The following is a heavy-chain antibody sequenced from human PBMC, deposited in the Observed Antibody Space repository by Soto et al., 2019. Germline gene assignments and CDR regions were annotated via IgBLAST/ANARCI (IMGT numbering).Heavy chain of an antibody. CDR2: IIPIFGTA. J-gene: IGHJ4*02. V-gene: IGHV1-69*01. D-gene: IGHD2-2*01. CDR1: GGAFSSYA. CDR3: ARGLDCSSTSCYAG. Sequence: ASVQVSWAASGGAFSSYATCCVRQSIGQGLEWMGGIIPIFGTANYAQKFQGRVTITADESTSTAYMELSSLRSEDTAVYYCARGLDCSSTSCYAGWGQGTLVTFS.